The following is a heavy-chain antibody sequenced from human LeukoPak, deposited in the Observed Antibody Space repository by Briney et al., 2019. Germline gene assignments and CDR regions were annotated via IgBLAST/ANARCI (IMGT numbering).Heavy chain of an antibody. V-gene: IGHV3-23*01. J-gene: IGHJ4*02. D-gene: IGHD4-17*01. Sequence: PGGSLRLSCAASGLTFCIYAMSWPRQAPGKGLEWVSAISHRGGSTYYADSVKGRFTISRDNSKNTLYLQMNSLRVEDTAVYYCSKSVDNWGQGTLLTVSS. CDR2: ISHRGGST. CDR3: SKSVDN. CDR1: GLTFCIYA.